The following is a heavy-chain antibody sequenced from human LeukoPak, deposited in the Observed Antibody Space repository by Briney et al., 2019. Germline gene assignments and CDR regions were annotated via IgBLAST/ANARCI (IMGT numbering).Heavy chain of an antibody. Sequence: PGGPLRLSCAASGFTFSSYWMSGVRQAPGKGLEWVANIKQDGSEKYYVDSVKGRFTISRDNAKNSLYLQMNSLRAEDTAVYYCARGSITMVRGVLHPWGQGTLVTVSS. CDR1: GFTFSSYW. J-gene: IGHJ5*02. D-gene: IGHD3-10*01. CDR3: ARGSITMVRGVLHP. V-gene: IGHV3-7*01. CDR2: IKQDGSEK.